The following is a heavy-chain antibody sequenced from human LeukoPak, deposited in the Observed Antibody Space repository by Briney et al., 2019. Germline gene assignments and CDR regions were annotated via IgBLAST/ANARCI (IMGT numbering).Heavy chain of an antibody. CDR2: ISWNSGSI. D-gene: IGHD2-15*01. CDR3: ANGYCSGGSCCLDY. J-gene: IGHJ4*02. Sequence: PGRSLRLSCAASGFTFDDYAMHWVRQAPGKGLEWVSGISWNSGSIGYADSVKGRFTISRDNAKNSLYLQMNSLRAEDMALYYCANGYCSGGSCCLDYWGQGTLVTVSS. V-gene: IGHV3-9*03. CDR1: GFTFDDYA.